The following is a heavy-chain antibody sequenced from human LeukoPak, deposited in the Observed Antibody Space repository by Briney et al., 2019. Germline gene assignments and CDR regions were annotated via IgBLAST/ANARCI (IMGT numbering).Heavy chain of an antibody. Sequence: GGSLRLSCAASGFTFANYGMNWIRQAPGKGLEWVSSISSSSSYIYYADSVKGRFTISRDNAKNSLYLQMNSLRAEDTAVYYCARDGDSSGYYPYWGQGTLVTVSS. CDR1: GFTFANYG. CDR3: ARDGDSSGYYPY. V-gene: IGHV3-21*01. CDR2: ISSSSSYI. D-gene: IGHD3-22*01. J-gene: IGHJ4*02.